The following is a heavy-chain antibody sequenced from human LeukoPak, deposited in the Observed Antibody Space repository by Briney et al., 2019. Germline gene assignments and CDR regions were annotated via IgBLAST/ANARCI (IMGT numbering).Heavy chain of an antibody. CDR1: GGSISTYY. D-gene: IGHD6-19*01. J-gene: IGHJ4*02. CDR3: ARGRGSGWYGDYFDY. V-gene: IGHV4-4*07. Sequence: SETLSLTCTDSGGSISTYYWNWIRQPAGKGLEWIGRIYTGGYTNYNSSVKSRVTISVDTSKNQFSLKLSSVTAADTAVYYCARGRGSGWYGDYFDYWGQGTLVTVSS. CDR2: IYTGGYT.